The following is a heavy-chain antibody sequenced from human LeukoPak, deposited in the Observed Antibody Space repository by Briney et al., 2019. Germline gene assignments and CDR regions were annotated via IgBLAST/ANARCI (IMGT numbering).Heavy chain of an antibody. CDR2: INHSGST. CDR1: GVSFSGYY. D-gene: IGHD6-19*01. CDR3: ARGLAVAGVGVDY. J-gene: IGHJ4*02. V-gene: IGHV4-34*01. Sequence: PSETLSLTCAVYGVSFSGYYWRWVRQPPGKGREWIGEINHSGSTNYNPSLKSRVTISVDTSKNQFSLKLSSVTAADTAVYYCARGLAVAGVGVDYWGQGALVTVSS.